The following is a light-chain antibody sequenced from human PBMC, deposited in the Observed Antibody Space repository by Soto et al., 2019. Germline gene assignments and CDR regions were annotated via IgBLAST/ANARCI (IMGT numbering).Light chain of an antibody. V-gene: IGLV2-14*01. CDR2: DVT. CDR3: TSFTTSNTHV. Sequence: QSALTQPASVSGSPGQSITISCPGTSSDVGSYNFVSWYQQHPGKAPKLMIYDVTIRPSGVSNRFSGSKSGNTASLTISGLQTEDEADYYCTSFTTSNTHVFGTGTKLTVL. J-gene: IGLJ1*01. CDR1: SSDVGSYNF.